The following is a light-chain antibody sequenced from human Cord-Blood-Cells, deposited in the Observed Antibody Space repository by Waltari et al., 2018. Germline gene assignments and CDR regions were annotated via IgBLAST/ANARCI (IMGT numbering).Light chain of an antibody. CDR2: GNS. CDR3: QSYDSSLSGWV. V-gene: IGLV1-40*01. CDR1: SSNIGAGYD. J-gene: IGLJ3*02. Sequence: QSVLTQPPSVSGAPGQRVPIPCTGSSSNIGAGYDVHWYQELPGTAPKLLIYGNSNRPSGVPDRFSGSKSGTSASLAITGLQAEDEAYYYCQSYDSSLSGWVFGGGTKLTVL.